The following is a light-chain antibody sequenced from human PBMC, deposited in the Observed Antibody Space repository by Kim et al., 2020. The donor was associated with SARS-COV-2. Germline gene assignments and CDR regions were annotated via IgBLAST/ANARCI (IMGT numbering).Light chain of an antibody. CDR3: SSYTSSSTLV. CDR2: DVS. CDR1: SSDVGGYNY. Sequence: GPSITISCTGTSSDVGGYNYVSWYQQPPGKAPKLMIYDVSNRPSGVSNRFSGSKSGNTASLTISGLQAEDEADYYCSSYTSSSTLVFGGGTQLTVL. J-gene: IGLJ2*01. V-gene: IGLV2-14*03.